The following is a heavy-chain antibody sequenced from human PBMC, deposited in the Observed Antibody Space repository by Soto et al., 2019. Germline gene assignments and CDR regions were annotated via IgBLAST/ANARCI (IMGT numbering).Heavy chain of an antibody. D-gene: IGHD7-27*01. V-gene: IGHV4-30-4*01. Sequence: QVQLQESGPGLVKPSQTLSLTCIVSGGSISNVNDCWSWIRQRPDKGLEWIGHIYSGGSIYNNPSXXXXVXISVDTSKNQFSLQLSSVSAADTAVYYCARGPSGDKVDYWGQGTLVTXS. CDR3: ARGPSGDKVDY. J-gene: IGHJ4*02. CDR2: IYSGGSI. CDR1: GGSISNVNDC.